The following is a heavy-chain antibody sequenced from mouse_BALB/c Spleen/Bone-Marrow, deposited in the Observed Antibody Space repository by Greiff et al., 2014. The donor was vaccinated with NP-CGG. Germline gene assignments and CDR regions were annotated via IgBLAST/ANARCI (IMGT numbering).Heavy chain of an antibody. CDR1: GYTSTSYT. V-gene: IGHV1-4*01. J-gene: IGHJ3*01. Sequence: VQLQQSGAELARPGASVKMSCKASGYTSTSYTMHWVKQRPGQGLEWIGYINPSSGYTNYNQKFKDKATLTADKSSSTAYMQPSRLTSEDSASYYWALANWDNGGPFAYWGQGTLVTVSA. D-gene: IGHD4-1*01. CDR2: INPSSGYT. CDR3: ALANWDNGGPFAY.